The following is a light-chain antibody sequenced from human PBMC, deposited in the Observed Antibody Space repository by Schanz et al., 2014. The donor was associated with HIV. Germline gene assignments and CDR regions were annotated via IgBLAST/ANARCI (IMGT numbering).Light chain of an antibody. CDR3: GTWDSSLSGVV. J-gene: IGLJ2*01. CDR2: DNN. V-gene: IGLV1-44*01. Sequence: QSVLTQPPSASGTPGQRVTISCSGSNSNIGSNTVNWYQQLPGTAPKLLIYDNNKRPSGIPDRFSGSKSGTSASLAITGLQAEDEADYYCGTWDSSLSGVVFGGGTQLTVL. CDR1: NSNIGSNT.